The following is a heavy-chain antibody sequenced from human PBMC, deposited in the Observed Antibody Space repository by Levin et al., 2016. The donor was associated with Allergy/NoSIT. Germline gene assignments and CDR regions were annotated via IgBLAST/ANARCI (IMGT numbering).Heavy chain of an antibody. Sequence: GGSLRLSCAASGFTFSSYTMSWVRQAPGKGLEWVSIISGTGGSTYFADSVKGRFTISRDNSENTLYLQMNSLRADDTAVYYCAKAPSAIEGDYWGQGTLVTVSS. CDR1: GFTFSSYT. CDR2: ISGTGGST. CDR3: AKAPSAIEGDY. V-gene: IGHV3-23*01. J-gene: IGHJ4*02. D-gene: IGHD2-2*01.